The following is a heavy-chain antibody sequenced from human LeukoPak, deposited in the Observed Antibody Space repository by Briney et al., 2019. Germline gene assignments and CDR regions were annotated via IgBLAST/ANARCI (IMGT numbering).Heavy chain of an antibody. V-gene: IGHV3-21*01. CDR2: ISSSSSYI. Sequence: GGSLRLSCAASKFTFSNYAMNWVCQAPGKGLEWVSSISSSSSYIYYADSVKGRFTISRDNAKNSLYLQMNSLRAEDTAVYYCARGHLLGHTDYWGQGTLVTVSS. J-gene: IGHJ4*02. D-gene: IGHD7-27*01. CDR3: ARGHLLGHTDY. CDR1: KFTFSNYA.